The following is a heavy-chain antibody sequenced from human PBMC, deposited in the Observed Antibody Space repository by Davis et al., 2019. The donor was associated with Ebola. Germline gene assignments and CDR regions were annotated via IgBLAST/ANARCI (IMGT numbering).Heavy chain of an antibody. V-gene: IGHV3-48*04. J-gene: IGHJ4*02. CDR1: GFTFRSYS. CDR3: ASTDYYDSSGYYPGY. CDR2: ISSGSTAI. Sequence: PGGSLRLSCAPSGFTFRSYSMNWVRQAPGKGLEWVSYISSGSTAIYYADPVKGRFTISRDNAKKSLYLQMNSLRAEDTAVYYCASTDYYDSSGYYPGYWGQGTLVTVSS. D-gene: IGHD3-22*01.